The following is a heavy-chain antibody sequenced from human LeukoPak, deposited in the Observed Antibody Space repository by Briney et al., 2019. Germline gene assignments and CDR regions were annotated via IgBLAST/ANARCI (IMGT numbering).Heavy chain of an antibody. CDR3: ARGPESSSGYYYYYMDV. CDR1: GGSISSHY. V-gene: IGHV4-59*11. Sequence: SETLSLTCTVSGGSISSHYWSWIRQPPGKGLEWIGYIYYSGSTNYNPSLKSRVTISVDTSKNQFSLKLSSVTAADTAVYYCARGPESSSGYYYYYMDVWGKGTTVTVSS. J-gene: IGHJ6*03. CDR2: IYYSGST. D-gene: IGHD6-6*01.